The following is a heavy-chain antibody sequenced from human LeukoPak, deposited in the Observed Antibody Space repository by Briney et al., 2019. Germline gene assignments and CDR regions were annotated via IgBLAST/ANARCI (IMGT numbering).Heavy chain of an antibody. CDR3: AKDLEVASSYCSGGSCFSYFQH. CDR2: ISFAGNGE. J-gene: IGHJ1*01. Sequence: GSLRLSCAASGFTFSNYAMHWVRQAPGKGLEWVAVISFAGNGEFYADSVKGRFAISRDNAKSSLFLQMNSLRDEDTAFYYCAKDLEVASSYCSGGSCFSYFQHWGQGTLVTVSS. D-gene: IGHD2-15*01. V-gene: IGHV3-30*18. CDR1: GFTFSNYA.